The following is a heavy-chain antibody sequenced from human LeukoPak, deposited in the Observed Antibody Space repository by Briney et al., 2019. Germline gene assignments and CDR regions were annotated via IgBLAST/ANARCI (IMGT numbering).Heavy chain of an antibody. V-gene: IGHV3-30*04. CDR2: ISYDGSNK. D-gene: IGHD5-12*01. CDR3: ARFLGGYSGYDRPRIGVADAFDI. J-gene: IGHJ3*02. CDR1: GFTFGSYA. Sequence: GGSLRLSCAASGFTFGSYAMHWVRQAPGKGLEWVAVISYDGSNKYYADSVKGRFTISRDNSKNTLYLQMNSLRAEDTAVYYCARFLGGYSGYDRPRIGVADAFDIWGQGTMVTVSS.